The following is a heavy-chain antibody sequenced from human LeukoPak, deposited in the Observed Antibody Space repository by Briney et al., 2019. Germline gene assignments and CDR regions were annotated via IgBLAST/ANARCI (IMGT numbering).Heavy chain of an antibody. D-gene: IGHD5-24*01. CDR3: ASAGQRGWLQNEYYYYYYVDV. Sequence: GGSLRLSCAASGFTFSSYSMNWVRQAPGKGLEWVSYISSSSSTIYYADSVKGRFTISRDNAKNSLYLQMNSLRAEDTAVYYCASAGQRGWLQNEYYYYYYVDVWGKGTTVTVSS. CDR1: GFTFSSYS. V-gene: IGHV3-48*01. J-gene: IGHJ6*03. CDR2: ISSSSSTI.